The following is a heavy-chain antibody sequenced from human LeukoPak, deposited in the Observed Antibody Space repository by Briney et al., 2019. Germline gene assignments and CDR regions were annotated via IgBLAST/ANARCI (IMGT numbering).Heavy chain of an antibody. V-gene: IGHV3-48*03. Sequence: GGSLRLSCAGSGFKFSSYEMNWVRQAPGKGLEWVSYISSSGNTIYYADSVKGRFTISRDNAKNSLYLQMNSVRPDDTAVYYCAKDHSDSGRAFEYWGRGTLVTVSS. CDR1: GFKFSSYE. J-gene: IGHJ4*02. CDR2: ISSSGNTI. D-gene: IGHD1-26*01. CDR3: AKDHSDSGRAFEY.